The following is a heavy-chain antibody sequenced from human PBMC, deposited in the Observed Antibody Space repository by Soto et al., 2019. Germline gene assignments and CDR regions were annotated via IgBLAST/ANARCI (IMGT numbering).Heavy chain of an antibody. Sequence: ASVKVSCKASGYTFTSYYMHCVRQAPGQGLEWMGIINPSGGSTSYAQKFQGRVTMTRDTSTSTVYMELSSLRSEDTAVYYCARARLTGTADDAFDIWGQGTMVTVSS. CDR2: INPSGGST. V-gene: IGHV1-46*01. D-gene: IGHD1-20*01. CDR3: ARARLTGTADDAFDI. CDR1: GYTFTSYY. J-gene: IGHJ3*02.